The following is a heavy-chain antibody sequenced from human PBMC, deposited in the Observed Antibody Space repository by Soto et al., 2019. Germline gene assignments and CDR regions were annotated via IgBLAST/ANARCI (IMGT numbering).Heavy chain of an antibody. CDR3: AKDSFTWGAGVYNWFDP. CDR1: GFTFGHYA. CDR2: ISATGGST. J-gene: IGHJ5*02. V-gene: IGHV3-23*01. Sequence: EVQLLESGGSLVQPGGSLRLSCAASGFTFGHYAMAWVRQAPGKGLEWVSAISATGGSTFYADSVKGRFTISRDNFKNTLYLQINSLRAGDTAKYYCAKDSFTWGAGVYNWFDPWGQGTLVTVSS. D-gene: IGHD3-16*01.